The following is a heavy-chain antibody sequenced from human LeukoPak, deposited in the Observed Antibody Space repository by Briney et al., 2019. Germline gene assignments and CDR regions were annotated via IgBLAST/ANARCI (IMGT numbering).Heavy chain of an antibody. CDR2: IIPILGIA. J-gene: IGHJ4*02. CDR3: ATAPAVAGTGY. V-gene: IGHV1-69*04. D-gene: IGHD6-19*01. Sequence: SVKVSCKASGGTFSSYAISWVRQAPGQGLEWMGRIIPILGIANYAQKFQGRVTMTEDTSTDTAYMELSSLRSEDTAVYYCATAPAVAGTGYWGQGTLVTVSS. CDR1: GGTFSSYA.